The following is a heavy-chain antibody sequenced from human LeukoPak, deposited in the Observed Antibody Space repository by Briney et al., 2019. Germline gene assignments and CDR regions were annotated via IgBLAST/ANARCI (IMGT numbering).Heavy chain of an antibody. V-gene: IGHV3-53*01. CDR2: IHTSGDT. Sequence: PGRSLRLSCVASGFTFSNYGMHWVRQAPGKGLEWVSAIHTSGDTCYADSVKGRFTISRDTSKNTLYLQINSLRVEDTAVYYCIVFGDSNHWGQGTLVTVSS. CDR1: GFTFSNYG. D-gene: IGHD4-17*01. J-gene: IGHJ5*02. CDR3: IVFGDSNH.